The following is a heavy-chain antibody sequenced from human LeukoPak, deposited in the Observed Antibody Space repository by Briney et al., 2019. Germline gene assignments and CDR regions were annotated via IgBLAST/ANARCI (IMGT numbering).Heavy chain of an antibody. Sequence: ASVKVSCKASGYTFTNYYIHWVRQAPGHGLEWMGISNPSGDSTNYAQKFQGRVTITTDESTSTAYMELSSLRSEDTAVYYCARESPALDSGFDYWGQGTLVTVSS. CDR2: SNPSGDST. CDR1: GYTFTNYY. D-gene: IGHD3-10*01. J-gene: IGHJ4*02. CDR3: ARESPALDSGFDY. V-gene: IGHV1-46*01.